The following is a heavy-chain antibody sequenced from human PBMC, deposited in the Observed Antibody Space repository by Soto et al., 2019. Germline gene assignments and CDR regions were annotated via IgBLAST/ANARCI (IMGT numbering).Heavy chain of an antibody. CDR2: IIPIFGTA. V-gene: IGHV1-69*13. D-gene: IGHD3-22*01. CDR3: ARGYYYYDSSAYYRY. J-gene: IGHJ4*02. CDR1: GGTFSSYA. Sequence: SVKVSCKASGGTFSSYAISWVRQAPGQGLEWMGGIIPIFGTANYAQKFQGRVTITADESTSTAYMELSSLRSEDTAVYYCARGYYYYDSSAYYRYWGQGTLVTVSS.